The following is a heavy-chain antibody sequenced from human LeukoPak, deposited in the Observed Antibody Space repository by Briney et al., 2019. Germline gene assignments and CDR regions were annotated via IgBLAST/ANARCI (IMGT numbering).Heavy chain of an antibody. CDR2: IIPILGIA. Sequence: ASVKVSCKASGGTFSSYAISWVRQAPGQGLEWMGRIIPILGIANYAQKFQGRVTMTEDTSTDTAYMELSSLRSEDTAVYYCARSWGGSYYYDSSGLDYWGQGTLVTVSS. CDR1: GGTFSSYA. V-gene: IGHV1-69*04. D-gene: IGHD3-22*01. CDR3: ARSWGGSYYYDSSGLDY. J-gene: IGHJ4*02.